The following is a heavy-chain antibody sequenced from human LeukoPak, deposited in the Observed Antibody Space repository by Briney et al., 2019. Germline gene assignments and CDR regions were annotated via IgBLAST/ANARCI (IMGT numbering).Heavy chain of an antibody. Sequence: GGSLRLSCAASGFTFSSCWMHWVRQTPGKGLVWVSRINNDGSGTSYADSVKDRFTISRDNAKNILFLQMNSLRAEDTAVYYCAKSGSYWYYFDYWGQGTLVTVSS. CDR3: AKSGSYWYYFDY. J-gene: IGHJ4*02. CDR1: GFTFSSCW. V-gene: IGHV3-74*01. D-gene: IGHD3-10*01. CDR2: INNDGSGT.